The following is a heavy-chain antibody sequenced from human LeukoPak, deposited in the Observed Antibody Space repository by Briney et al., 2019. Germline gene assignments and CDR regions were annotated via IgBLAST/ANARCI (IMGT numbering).Heavy chain of an antibody. J-gene: IGHJ4*02. Sequence: PGGSLRLSCAASGFTFSSYAMHWVRQAPGKGLEWVSGISWNSGSIGYADSVKGRFTISRDNAKNSLYLQMNSLRAEDTALYYCAKGGRYYYDSSGYYFGDFDYWGQGTLVTVSS. CDR1: GFTFSSYA. CDR3: AKGGRYYYDSSGYYFGDFDY. CDR2: ISWNSGSI. D-gene: IGHD3-22*01. V-gene: IGHV3-9*01.